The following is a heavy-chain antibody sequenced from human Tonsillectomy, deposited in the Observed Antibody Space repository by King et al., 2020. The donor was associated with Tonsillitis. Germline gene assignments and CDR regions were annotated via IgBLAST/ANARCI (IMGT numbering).Heavy chain of an antibody. V-gene: IGHV4-59*08. CDR2: IYYSGST. CDR3: ARYLSGPYYYYMDV. Sequence: VQLQESGPGLVKPSETLSLTCTVSGGSISSYYWSWIRQPPGKGLEWIGYIYYSGSTNYNPSLKSRVTISVDTSKNQFSLKLSSVTAADTAVYYCARYLSGPYYYYMDVWGKGTTVTVSS. J-gene: IGHJ6*03. CDR1: GGSISSYY.